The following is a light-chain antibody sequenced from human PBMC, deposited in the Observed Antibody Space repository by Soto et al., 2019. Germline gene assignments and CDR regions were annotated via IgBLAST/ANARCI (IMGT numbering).Light chain of an antibody. CDR1: QSFSSSY. J-gene: IGKJ1*01. CDR3: QQYGTSPRT. CDR2: GTS. V-gene: IGKV3-20*01. Sequence: EIVLTQAPGTLSLSPGERATLSCRASQSFSSSYLAWYQQKPGQAPRLLLYGTSSRATGIPDRFSGSGSQTDFTLTISRLEPEDFAVYYCQQYGTSPRTFGQGTKVEI.